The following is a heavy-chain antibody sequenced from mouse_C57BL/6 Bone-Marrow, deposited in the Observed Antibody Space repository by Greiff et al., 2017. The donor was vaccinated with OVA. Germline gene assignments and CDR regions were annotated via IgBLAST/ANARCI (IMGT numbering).Heavy chain of an antibody. CDR1: GFNIKDYY. CDR3: TYYYGRSPFAD. V-gene: IGHV14-1*01. J-gene: IGHJ2*01. D-gene: IGHD1-1*01. Sequence: EVKLVESGAELVRPGASVKLSCTASGFNIKDYYMHWVKQRPEQGLEWIGRIDPEDGDPEYAPKLQGKDTMTADKSSNTAYLQLSSLTSEVPAVDYFTYYYGRSPFADWGQGTTLTVSS. CDR2: IDPEDGDP.